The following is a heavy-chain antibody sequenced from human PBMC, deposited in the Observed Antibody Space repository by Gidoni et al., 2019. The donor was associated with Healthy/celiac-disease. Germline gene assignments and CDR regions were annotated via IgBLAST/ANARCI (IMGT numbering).Heavy chain of an antibody. CDR2: MNPNSGNT. CDR1: GNSFTSYD. J-gene: IGHJ6*02. CDR3: ARVSPHYYYYYGMDV. Sequence: QVQPLQSGAEVKKPVALVTVSCQASGNSFTSYDSNGVRQAGGQGLEWMGWMNPNSGNTGYAQEFQGRVTMTRNTSISTAYMELSSLRSEDTAVYYCARVSPHYYYYYGMDVWGQGTTVTVSS. V-gene: IGHV1-8*01.